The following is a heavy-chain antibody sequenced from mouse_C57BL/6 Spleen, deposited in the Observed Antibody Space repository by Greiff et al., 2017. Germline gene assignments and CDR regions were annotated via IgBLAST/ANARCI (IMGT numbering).Heavy chain of an antibody. Sequence: DVKLVESGGDLVKPGGSLKLSCAASGFTFSSYGMSWVRQTPDKRLEWVATISSGGSYTYYPDSVKGRFTISRDNAKNTLYLQMSSLKSEDTARYYGARGGDYDGRRGFAYWGQGTLVTVSA. CDR3: ARGGDYDGRRGFAY. CDR1: GFTFSSYG. D-gene: IGHD2-4*01. J-gene: IGHJ3*01. CDR2: ISSGGSYT. V-gene: IGHV5-6*02.